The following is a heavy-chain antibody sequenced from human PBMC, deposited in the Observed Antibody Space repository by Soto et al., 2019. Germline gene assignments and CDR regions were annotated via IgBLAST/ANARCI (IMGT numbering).Heavy chain of an antibody. Sequence: ASVKVSCTASGYTFTSYAMHWVRQAPGQRLEWMGWINAGNGNTKYSQKFQGRVTITRDTSASTAYMELSSLRSEDTAVYYCASSYSNYALIDYYYYGMDVWGQGTTVTVS. D-gene: IGHD4-4*01. CDR1: GYTFTSYA. CDR2: INAGNGNT. J-gene: IGHJ6*02. V-gene: IGHV1-3*01. CDR3: ASSYSNYALIDYYYYGMDV.